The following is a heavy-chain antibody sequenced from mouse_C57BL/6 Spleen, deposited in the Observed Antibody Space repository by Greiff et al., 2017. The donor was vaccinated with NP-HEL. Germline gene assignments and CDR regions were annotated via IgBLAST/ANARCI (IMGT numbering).Heavy chain of an antibody. V-gene: IGHV1-7*01. CDR3: ARRYGSSEDYFDY. CDR1: GYTFTSYW. Sequence: QVQLKESGAELAKPGASVKLSCKASGYTFTSYWMHWVNQRPGQGLEWIGYINPSSGYTKYNQKFKDKATLTADKSSSTAYMQLSSLTYEDSAVYYCARRYGSSEDYFDYWGQGTTLTVSS. J-gene: IGHJ2*01. D-gene: IGHD1-1*01. CDR2: INPSSGYT.